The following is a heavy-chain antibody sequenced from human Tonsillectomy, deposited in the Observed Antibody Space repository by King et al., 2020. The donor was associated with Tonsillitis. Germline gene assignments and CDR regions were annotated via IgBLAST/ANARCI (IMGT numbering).Heavy chain of an antibody. Sequence: QLVQSGGGLVQPGRSLRLSCAASGFTFDDYAMHWVRQAPGKGLEWVSGISWNSGSIGYADSVKGRFTISRDNAKNSLYLEMNSLRAEDTALYYCAKDRGKYSSSSGFDYWGQGTLVTVSS. J-gene: IGHJ4*02. D-gene: IGHD6-6*01. CDR1: GFTFDDYA. CDR3: AKDRGKYSSSSGFDY. CDR2: ISWNSGSI. V-gene: IGHV3-9*01.